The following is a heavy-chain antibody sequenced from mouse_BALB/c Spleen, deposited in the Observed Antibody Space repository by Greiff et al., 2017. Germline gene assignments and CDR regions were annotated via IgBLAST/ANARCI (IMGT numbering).Heavy chain of an antibody. J-gene: IGHJ4*01. CDR3: ARSHFYYGSCYAMDY. Sequence: EVKLMESGGGLVKPGGSLKLSCAASGFTFSSYAMSWVRQTPEKRLEWVASISSGGSTYYPDSVKGRFTISRDNARNILYLQMSSLRSEDTAMYYCARSHFYYGSCYAMDYWGQGTSVTVSS. CDR2: ISSGGST. V-gene: IGHV5-6-5*01. CDR1: GFTFSSYA. D-gene: IGHD1-1*01.